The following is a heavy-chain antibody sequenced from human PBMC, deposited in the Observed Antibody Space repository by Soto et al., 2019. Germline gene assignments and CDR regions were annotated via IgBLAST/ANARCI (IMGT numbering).Heavy chain of an antibody. Sequence: GASVKVSCKASGGTFSSYAISWVRQAPGQGLEWMGGIIPIFGTANYAQKFQGRVTITADESTSTAYMELSSLRSEDTAVYYCARSIVESVVVTAILSWFDPWGQGTLVTVSS. CDR1: GGTFSSYA. CDR3: ARSIVESVVVTAILSWFDP. J-gene: IGHJ5*02. CDR2: IIPIFGTA. D-gene: IGHD2-21*02. V-gene: IGHV1-69*13.